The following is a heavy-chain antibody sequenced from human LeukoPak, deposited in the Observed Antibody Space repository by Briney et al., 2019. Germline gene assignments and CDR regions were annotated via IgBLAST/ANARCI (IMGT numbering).Heavy chain of an antibody. CDR2: IRDDGPKI. J-gene: IGHJ4*02. D-gene: IGHD2-8*01. CDR3: AKAHCAISSCGIDS. V-gene: IGHV3-30*02. Sequence: PGASLRLSCAASGFVFSSYGMHWVRQAPGRGLEWVAFIRDDGPKINHGDSVEGRFTISRDIYENTLYLQMDSLRPEDTALYYCAKAHCAISSCGIDSWGQGTLV. CDR1: GFVFSSYG.